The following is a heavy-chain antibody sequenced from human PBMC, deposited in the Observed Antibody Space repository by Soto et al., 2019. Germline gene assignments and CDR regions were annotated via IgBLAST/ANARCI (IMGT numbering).Heavy chain of an antibody. CDR1: GGSISSGDYY. D-gene: IGHD3-10*01. CDR2: IYYSGST. CDR3: ARDRVVRGGYYYGLDV. Sequence: QVQLQESGPGLVKPSQTLSLTCTVSGGSISSGDYYWSWIRQHPGKGLEWIGYIYYSGSTYYNPSLHSRVTISVDPSKNQFSLTLSSVTAADTAVYYCARDRVVRGGYYYGLDVWGQGTTVTVSS. J-gene: IGHJ6*02. V-gene: IGHV4-31*03.